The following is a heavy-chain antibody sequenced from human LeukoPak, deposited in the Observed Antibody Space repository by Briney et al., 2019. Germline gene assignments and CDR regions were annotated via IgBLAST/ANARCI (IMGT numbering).Heavy chain of an antibody. CDR3: ASLQAVAGTLGNY. CDR2: IYYSGST. CDR1: GGSISSSSYY. Sequence: SETLSLTCTVSGGSISSSSYYWGWIRQPPGKGLEWIGSIYYSGSTYYNPSLKSRVTISVDTSKNQFSLKLSSVTAADTAVYYCASLQAVAGTLGNYWGQGTLVTVSS. D-gene: IGHD6-19*01. J-gene: IGHJ4*02. V-gene: IGHV4-39*01.